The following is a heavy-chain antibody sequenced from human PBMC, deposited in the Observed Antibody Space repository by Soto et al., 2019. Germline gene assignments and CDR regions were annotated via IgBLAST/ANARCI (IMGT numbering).Heavy chain of an antibody. CDR1: GGSISSHY. J-gene: IGHJ6*03. D-gene: IGHD2-2*01. Sequence: SETLSLTCTVSGGSISSHYWSLIRQPPGKGLEWIGYIYYSGSTNYNPSLKSRVTISVDTSKNQFSLKLSSVTAADTAVYYCAGYCSSTSCSNYYYYYMDVWGKGTTVTVSS. CDR3: AGYCSSTSCSNYYYYYMDV. V-gene: IGHV4-59*11. CDR2: IYYSGST.